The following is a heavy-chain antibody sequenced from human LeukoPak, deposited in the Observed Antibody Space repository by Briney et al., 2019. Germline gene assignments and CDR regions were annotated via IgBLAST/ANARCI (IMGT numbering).Heavy chain of an antibody. Sequence: PSETLSLTCTVSGGSICRYYWTWIGQPPGKGLEWIGYIYYSGSTNYNPSLKSRVTISVDTSKNQFSLKLSSVTAADTAVYYCARLHSGSPGPDYWGQGNLVTVSS. D-gene: IGHD1-26*01. J-gene: IGHJ4*02. CDR1: GGSICRYY. V-gene: IGHV4-59*08. CDR3: ARLHSGSPGPDY. CDR2: IYYSGST.